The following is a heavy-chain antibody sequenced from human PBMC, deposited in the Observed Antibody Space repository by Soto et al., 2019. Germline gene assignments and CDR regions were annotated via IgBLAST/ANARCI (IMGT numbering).Heavy chain of an antibody. D-gene: IGHD6-13*01. CDR2: INACNGNT. CDR3: ARDPAAAARTYYYYGMDV. V-gene: IGHV1-3*01. Sequence: ASVKVSCKASGYTFTSYGISWVRQAPGQRLEWMGWINACNGNTKYSQKFQGRVTITRDTSASTAYMELSSLRSEDTAVYYCARDPAAAARTYYYYGMDVWGQGTTVTVSS. J-gene: IGHJ6*02. CDR1: GYTFTSYG.